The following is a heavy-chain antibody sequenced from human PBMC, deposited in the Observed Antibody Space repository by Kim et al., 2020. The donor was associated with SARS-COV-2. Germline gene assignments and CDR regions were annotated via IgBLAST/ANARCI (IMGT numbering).Heavy chain of an antibody. CDR1: GGTFSSYA. V-gene: IGHV1-69*13. J-gene: IGHJ6*02. CDR3: ARYATQITIFGVAVGAYYYYGMDV. CDR2: IIPIFGTA. D-gene: IGHD3-3*01. Sequence: SVKVSCKASGGTFSSYAISWVRQAPGQGLEWMGGIIPIFGTANYAQKFQGRVTITADESTSTAYMELSSLRSEDTAVYYCARYATQITIFGVAVGAYYYYGMDVWGQGTTVTVSS.